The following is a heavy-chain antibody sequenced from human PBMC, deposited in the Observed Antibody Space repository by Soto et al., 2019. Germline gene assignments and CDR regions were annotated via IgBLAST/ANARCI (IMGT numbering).Heavy chain of an antibody. D-gene: IGHD3-3*01. J-gene: IGHJ6*02. Sequence: PSETLSLTCTVSGGSISSSSFYWGWIRQPPGKGLEWIGSIYYSGSTYYNPSLKSRVTISVDTSKNQFSLKLSSVTAADTAVYYCAGHGNAYYDFWSGYYTPLGGGGMDVWGQGTTVTVSS. CDR3: AGHGNAYYDFWSGYYTPLGGGGMDV. V-gene: IGHV4-39*01. CDR1: GGSISSSSFY. CDR2: IYYSGST.